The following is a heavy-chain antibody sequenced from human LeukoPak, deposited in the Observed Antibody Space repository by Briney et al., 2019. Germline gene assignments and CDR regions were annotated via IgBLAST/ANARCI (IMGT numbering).Heavy chain of an antibody. D-gene: IGHD2-21*01. Sequence: GGSLRLSCVASGFSFSTYAMNWVRQAPGKGPEWVSYVSSASSHVYYADSVRGRFIISRDNAKNSLYLQMNSLRPEDTAVYYCAKDKGGHSLPYVPFDYWGQGTLVTVSS. CDR3: AKDKGGHSLPYVPFDY. J-gene: IGHJ4*02. CDR2: VSSASSHV. CDR1: GFSFSTYA. V-gene: IGHV3-21*01.